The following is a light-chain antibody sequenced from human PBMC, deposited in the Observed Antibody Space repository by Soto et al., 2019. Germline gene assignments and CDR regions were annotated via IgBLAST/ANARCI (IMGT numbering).Light chain of an antibody. CDR2: DVS. V-gene: IGLV2-14*01. Sequence: QSALTQPASVSGSPGQSITISCTGTSSDVGGYNYVSWYQQHPGKAPKLMIYDVSNRPSGVSNRFSGSKSGNTASLTISGRQAEDGADYYCSSYTSSSTLGVFGGGTKLTVL. CDR1: SSDVGGYNY. J-gene: IGLJ2*01. CDR3: SSYTSSSTLGV.